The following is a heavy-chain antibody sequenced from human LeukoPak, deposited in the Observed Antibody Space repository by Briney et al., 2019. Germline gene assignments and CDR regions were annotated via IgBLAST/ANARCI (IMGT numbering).Heavy chain of an antibody. CDR2: IYHSGST. V-gene: IGHV4-59*01. D-gene: IGHD6-6*01. Sequence: SETLSLTCTVSGSSISTYYWNWIRQPPGKGLEWIGYIYHSGSTNYNPSLQSRVTISVDTSKNQFSLNLNSVTAADTAVYYCARGGAARLHFQNWGQGTLVTVSS. CDR1: GSSISTYY. CDR3: ARGGAARLHFQN. J-gene: IGHJ1*01.